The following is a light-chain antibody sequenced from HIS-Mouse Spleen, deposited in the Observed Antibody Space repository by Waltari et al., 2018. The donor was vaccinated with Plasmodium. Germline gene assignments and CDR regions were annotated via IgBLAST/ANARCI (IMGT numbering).Light chain of an antibody. J-gene: IGLJ2*01. CDR1: ALPKQY. V-gene: IGLV3-25*03. CDR3: QSADSSGTYRV. Sequence: SYELTPPPSVSVSPGPTARIPCSGDALPKQYAYWYQQKPGQAPVLGIYKDSERPSGIPERFSGSSSGTTVTLTISGVQAEDEADYYCQSADSSGTYRVFGGGTKLTVL. CDR2: KDS.